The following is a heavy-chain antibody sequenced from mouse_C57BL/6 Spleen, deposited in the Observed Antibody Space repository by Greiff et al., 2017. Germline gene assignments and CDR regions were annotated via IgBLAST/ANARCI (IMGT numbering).Heavy chain of an antibody. Sequence: EVKLVESGGGLVKPGGSLKLSCAASGFTFSDYGMHWVRQAPGQGLEWVAYISSGSSGIYYADTVKGRFTISRDNANNTLFLQMTSLRSEDTAMYYCARPAMDYWGQGTSVTVSS. V-gene: IGHV5-17*01. CDR2: ISSGSSGI. J-gene: IGHJ4*01. CDR3: ARPAMDY. CDR1: GFTFSDYG.